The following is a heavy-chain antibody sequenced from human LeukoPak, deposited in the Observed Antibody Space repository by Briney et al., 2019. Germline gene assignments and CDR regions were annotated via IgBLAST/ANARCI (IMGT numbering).Heavy chain of an antibody. CDR2: IIPIFGTA. CDR1: GGTFSSYA. CDR3: ARETSQKGAHYMDV. D-gene: IGHD3-16*01. Sequence: GSSVKVSCKASGGTFSSYAISWVRQAPGQGLEWMGGIIPIFGTANYAQKFQGRVTITADKSTSTAYMELSSVTAADTAVYYCARETSQKGAHYMDVWGKGTTVTISS. J-gene: IGHJ6*03. V-gene: IGHV1-69*06.